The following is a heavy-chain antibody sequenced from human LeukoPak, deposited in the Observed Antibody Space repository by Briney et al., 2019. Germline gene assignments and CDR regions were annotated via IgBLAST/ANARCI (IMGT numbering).Heavy chain of an antibody. V-gene: IGHV4-59*08. CDR1: GGSISGYY. CDR2: IYHSGST. D-gene: IGHD5-18*01. J-gene: IGHJ4*02. Sequence: SETLSLTCTVSGGSISGYYWSWIRQPPGKGLEWIGYIYHSGSTNYNPSLKSRVTISVDTSKNQFSLKLSSVTAADTAVYYRAGRGGYSYGYRFDYWGQGTLVTVSS. CDR3: AGRGGYSYGYRFDY.